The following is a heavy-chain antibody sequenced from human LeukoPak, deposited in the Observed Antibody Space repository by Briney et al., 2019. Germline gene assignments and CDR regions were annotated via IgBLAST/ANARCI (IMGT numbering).Heavy chain of an antibody. CDR2: IYYSGST. CDR3: ARGRGRQWLVRWPWLDL. CDR1: GGSISSYY. J-gene: IGHJ2*01. V-gene: IGHV4-59*01. D-gene: IGHD6-19*01. Sequence: MTSETLSLTCTVSGGSISSYYWSWIRQPPGKGLEWIGYIYYSGSTNYNPSLKSRVTISVDTSKNQFSLKLNSVTAADTAVYYCARGRGRQWLVRWPWLDLWGRGTLVTVSS.